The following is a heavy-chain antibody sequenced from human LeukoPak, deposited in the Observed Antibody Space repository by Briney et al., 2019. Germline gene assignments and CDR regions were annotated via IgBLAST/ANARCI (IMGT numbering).Heavy chain of an antibody. CDR2: ISYDGSNK. Sequence: GGSLRLSCAASGFTFSSYGMHRVRQAPGKGLEWVAVISYDGSNKYYADSVKGRFTISRDNSKNTLYLQMNSLRAEDTAVYYCAKFGAAQDYWGQGTLVTVSS. V-gene: IGHV3-30*18. CDR3: AKFGAAQDY. CDR1: GFTFSSYG. J-gene: IGHJ4*02. D-gene: IGHD3-10*01.